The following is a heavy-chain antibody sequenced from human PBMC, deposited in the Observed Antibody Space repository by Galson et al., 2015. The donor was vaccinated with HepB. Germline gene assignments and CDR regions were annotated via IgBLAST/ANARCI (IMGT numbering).Heavy chain of an antibody. D-gene: IGHD2-15*01. J-gene: IGHJ3*02. Sequence: SLRLSCAASGFTFSSYWMSWVRQAPGEGLEWVSVISSRGDTTLYADSVKGRFTISRDNAKNSLYLQMNSLRAEDTAVYYCARDGVVVVAAPTFPDAFDIWGQGTMVTVSS. CDR3: ARDGVVVVAAPTFPDAFDI. CDR1: GFTFSSYW. V-gene: IGHV3-48*04. CDR2: ISSRGDTT.